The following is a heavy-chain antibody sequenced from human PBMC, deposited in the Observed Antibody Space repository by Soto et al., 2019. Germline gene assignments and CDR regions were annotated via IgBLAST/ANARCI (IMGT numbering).Heavy chain of an antibody. J-gene: IGHJ3*02. CDR2: ISAYNGNT. CDR1: GYTFTSYG. D-gene: IGHD6-19*01. V-gene: IGHV1-18*01. Sequence: VQLVQSGAEVKQPGASVKVSCKASGYTFTSYGISWVRQAPGQGLEWMGWISAYNGNTNYAQKLQGRVTMTTDTSTSTAYMELRSLRSDDTAVYYCATTQTFAVAGTGGDAFDIWGQGTMVTVSS. CDR3: ATTQTFAVAGTGGDAFDI.